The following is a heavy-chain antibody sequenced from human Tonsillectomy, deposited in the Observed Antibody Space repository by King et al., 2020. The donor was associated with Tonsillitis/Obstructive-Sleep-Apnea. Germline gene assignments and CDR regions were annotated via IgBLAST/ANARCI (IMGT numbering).Heavy chain of an antibody. CDR2: INPNIVCT. V-gene: IGHV1-2*06. CDR1: GYTFTGYY. D-gene: IGHD2-2*01. CDR3: ARYCSSTSCPRPFDY. Sequence: VQLVESGAELKKPGASVKVSCKASGYTFTGYYMHWVRQAPGQGLEWIGRINPNIVCTNYAQKFQGRVTMTRDTSISTAYMELSRLRSDDTAVYYRARYCSSTSCPRPFDYWGQGTLVTVSS. J-gene: IGHJ4*02.